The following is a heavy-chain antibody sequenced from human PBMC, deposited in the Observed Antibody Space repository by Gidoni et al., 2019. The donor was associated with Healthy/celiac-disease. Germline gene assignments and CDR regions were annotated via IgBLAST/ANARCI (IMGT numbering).Heavy chain of an antibody. CDR1: GFTFSNAW. Sequence: EVQLVESGGGLVKPGGSLRLSCAASGFTFSNAWMSWVRQAPGKGLEWVGRIKSKTDGGTTDYAAPVKGRFTISRDDSKNTLYLQMNSLKTEDTAVYYCTTVFYGSGSYCFDYWGQGTLVTVSS. D-gene: IGHD3-10*01. J-gene: IGHJ4*02. CDR3: TTVFYGSGSYCFDY. V-gene: IGHV3-15*01. CDR2: IKSKTDGGTT.